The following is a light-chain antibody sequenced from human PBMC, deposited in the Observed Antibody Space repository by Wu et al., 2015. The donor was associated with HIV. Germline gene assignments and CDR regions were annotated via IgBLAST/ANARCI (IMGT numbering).Light chain of an antibody. CDR1: QSVSSNY. CDR2: GAS. J-gene: IGKJ1*01. CDR3: QQYGDSLTWT. Sequence: EIVLTQSPGTLSLSPGERATLSCRASQSVSSNYLAWYQQKSGQAPRLLIYGASRRATGIPDRFSGSGSATEFTLTISRLESEDFAVYYCQQYGDSLTWTFGQGTKVE. V-gene: IGKV3-20*01.